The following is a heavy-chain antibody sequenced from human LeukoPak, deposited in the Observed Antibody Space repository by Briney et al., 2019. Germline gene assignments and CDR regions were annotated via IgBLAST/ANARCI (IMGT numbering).Heavy chain of an antibody. D-gene: IGHD4-17*01. CDR3: AELTTGTQGNFCG. CDR1: GGSISSYY. J-gene: IGHJ4*02. CDR2: IYYSGST. V-gene: IGHV4-59*08. Sequence: SETLSLTCTVSGGSISSYYWSWIRQPPGKGLEWIGYIYYSGSTNYNPSLKSRVTISVDTSKNHFPLKLSSVTAADTAVYYRAELTTGTQGNFCGRGQGTLVTASS.